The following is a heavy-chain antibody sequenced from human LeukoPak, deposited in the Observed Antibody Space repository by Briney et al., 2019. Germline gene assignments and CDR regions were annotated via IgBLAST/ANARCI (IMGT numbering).Heavy chain of an antibody. CDR2: IKQDGSEK. Sequence: GGSLRLSCAASGFTFSSHDMHWVRQAPGKGLEGVANIKQDGSEKYYVDSVKGRFTISRDNAKNSLYLQMNSLRAEDTAVYYCAREGRGYKVAKFDYWGQETLVTVSS. CDR3: AREGRGYKVAKFDY. CDR1: GFTFSSHD. J-gene: IGHJ4*02. V-gene: IGHV3-7*01. D-gene: IGHD3-22*01.